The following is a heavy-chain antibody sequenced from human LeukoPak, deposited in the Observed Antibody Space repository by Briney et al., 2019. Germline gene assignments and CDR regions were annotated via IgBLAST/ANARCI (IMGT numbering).Heavy chain of an antibody. CDR1: GYTFTSYY. D-gene: IGHD5-18*01. CDR3: ARASTRGYSYAG. J-gene: IGHJ4*02. Sequence: GASVKVSCKASGYTFTSYYMHWVQQAPGQGLEWMGIINPSGGSTSYAQKFQGRVTMTRDTSTSTVYMELSSLRSEDTAVYYCARASTRGYSYAGWGQGTLVTVSS. CDR2: INPSGGST. V-gene: IGHV1-46*01.